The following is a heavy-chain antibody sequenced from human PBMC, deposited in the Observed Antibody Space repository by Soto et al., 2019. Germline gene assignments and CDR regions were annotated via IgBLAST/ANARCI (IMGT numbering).Heavy chain of an antibody. CDR1: GFTFSNYA. J-gene: IGHJ6*02. Sequence: EMQLLESGGNLVQPGGSLRLSCAASGFTFSNYALTWVRQAPGKGLEWVSTISGSAGSTFYADSVKGRFTISRDSSKNTLYLQMNSLRADDTAVYYCTKDRSIYDFYYGMDVWGQGTTVTVSS. CDR3: TKDRSIYDFYYGMDV. CDR2: ISGSAGST. V-gene: IGHV3-23*01. D-gene: IGHD2-21*01.